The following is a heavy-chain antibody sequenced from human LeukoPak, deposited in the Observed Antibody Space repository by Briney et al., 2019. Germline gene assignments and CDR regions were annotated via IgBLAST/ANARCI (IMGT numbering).Heavy chain of an antibody. Sequence: GGSLRLSCAASGFTFSSYAMSWVRQAPGKGLEWVSAISGSGGSTYYADSVKGRFTISRDNSKNTLYLQMNSLRAEDTAVYYCAKAPQLRYFDWFADAFDIWGQGTVVTVSS. J-gene: IGHJ3*02. D-gene: IGHD3-9*01. V-gene: IGHV3-23*01. CDR2: ISGSGGST. CDR1: GFTFSSYA. CDR3: AKAPQLRYFDWFADAFDI.